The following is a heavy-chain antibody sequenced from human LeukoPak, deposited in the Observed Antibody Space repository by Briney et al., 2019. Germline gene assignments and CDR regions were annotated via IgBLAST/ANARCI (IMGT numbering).Heavy chain of an antibody. V-gene: IGHV3-33*01. CDR2: IWYDGSNK. CDR1: GYPFNTYG. J-gene: IGHJ4*02. CDR3: ARDGKGRNRIGYYFDY. D-gene: IGHD3-10*01. Sequence: PGGSLRLSCAASGYPFNTYGMHWVRQAPAKGLEWVAVIWYDGSNKYYAESVKGRFTIARDNSKNTLYLEMNSLRAEDTAVYYCARDGKGRNRIGYYFDYWGQGTLVTVSS.